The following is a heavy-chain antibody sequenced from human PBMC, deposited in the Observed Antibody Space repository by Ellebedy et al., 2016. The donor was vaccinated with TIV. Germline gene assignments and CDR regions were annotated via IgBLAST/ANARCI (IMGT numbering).Heavy chain of an antibody. CDR3: VRDLALYFDWAPVMDV. CDR1: GFTLSSYE. D-gene: IGHD3-9*01. Sequence: PGGSLRLSCAASGFTLSSYEMNWVRQVPGKGLEWVSYISTSGNNIHYADSVKGRFTISRDNAKNSLYLQMNSLRAEDTAVYHCVRDLALYFDWAPVMDVWGQGTTVTVSS. J-gene: IGHJ6*02. V-gene: IGHV3-48*03. CDR2: ISTSGNNI.